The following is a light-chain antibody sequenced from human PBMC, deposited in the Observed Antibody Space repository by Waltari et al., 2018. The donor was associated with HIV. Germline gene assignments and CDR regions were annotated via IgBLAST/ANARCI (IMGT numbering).Light chain of an antibody. CDR3: GTGDNGLNSGML. Sequence: SVLTQPPSISAAPGQTVTISCSGSSSNVETNYVSWYQLHRGAAPILVILDTYKRPSWIPDRFSASKSGTSATLAITGLQTGDEADYDCGTGDNGLNSGMLFGGGTKLTVL. CDR1: SSNVETNY. CDR2: DTY. V-gene: IGLV1-51*01. J-gene: IGLJ2*01.